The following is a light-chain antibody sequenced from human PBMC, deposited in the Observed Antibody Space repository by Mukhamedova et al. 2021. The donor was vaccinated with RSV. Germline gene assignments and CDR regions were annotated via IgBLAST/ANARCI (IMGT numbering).Light chain of an antibody. J-gene: IGKJ5*01. CDR3: QQYDRIPIT. V-gene: IGKV1-33*01. CDR2: EAS. Sequence: WYQRRVHGKAPRLLIHEASNLETGVPSRFSGSGSGTDFTFTISSLQPEDIATYYCQQYDRIPITFGQGTGLETK.